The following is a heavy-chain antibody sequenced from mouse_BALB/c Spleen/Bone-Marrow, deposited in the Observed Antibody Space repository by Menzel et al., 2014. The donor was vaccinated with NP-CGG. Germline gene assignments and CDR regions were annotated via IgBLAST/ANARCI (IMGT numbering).Heavy chain of an antibody. CDR2: INPDSSTI. J-gene: IGHJ3*01. CDR1: GFAFSSYW. CDR3: TRLHYYGYSAY. V-gene: IGHV4-1*02. D-gene: IGHD1-2*01. Sequence: EVQLQQSGGGLVQPGGSLKLSCAASGFAFSSYWMSWVRQAPGKGLEWIGEINPDSSTINYTPSLKDKFIISRVNAKNTLYLQKNKVRSEDTALYYCTRLHYYGYSAYWGQGTLVTVST.